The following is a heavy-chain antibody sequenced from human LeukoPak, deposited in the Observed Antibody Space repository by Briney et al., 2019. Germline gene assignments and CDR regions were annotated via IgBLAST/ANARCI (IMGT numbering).Heavy chain of an antibody. J-gene: IGHJ4*02. CDR1: VYTFTGYY. CDR2: INPNSGGT. CDR3: ARDPNYYDSSGYYDY. D-gene: IGHD3-22*01. V-gene: IGHV1-2*02. Sequence: ASVKVSCKASVYTFTGYYMHWVRQAPGQGLEWMGWINPNSGGTNYAQKFQGRVTMTRDTSISTAYMELSRLRPDDTAVYYCARDPNYYDSSGYYDYWGQGTLVTVSS.